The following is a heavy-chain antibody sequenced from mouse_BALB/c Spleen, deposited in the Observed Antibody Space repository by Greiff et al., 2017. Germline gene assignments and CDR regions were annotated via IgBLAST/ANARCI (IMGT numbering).Heavy chain of an antibody. J-gene: IGHJ4*01. D-gene: IGHD1-2*01. CDR2: IWGDGST. Sequence: VQGVESGPGLVAPSQSLSITCTVSGFSLTGYGVNWVRQPPGKGLEWLGMIWGDGSTDYNSALKSRLSISKDNSKSQVFLKMNSLQTDDTARYYCARGRGYGAMDYWGQGTSVTVSS. V-gene: IGHV2-6-7*01. CDR3: ARGRGYGAMDY. CDR1: GFSLTGYG.